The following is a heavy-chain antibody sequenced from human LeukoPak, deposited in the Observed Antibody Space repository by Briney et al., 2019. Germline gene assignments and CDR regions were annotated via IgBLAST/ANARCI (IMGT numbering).Heavy chain of an antibody. CDR2: INTDGRTT. D-gene: IGHD6-19*01. Sequence: GGSLRLSCAASGFTFSSSRMHWVRQAPGKGLVWVSRINTDGRTTTYADSVKGRFTISRDNARSTVYLQMNSLRPEDTALYYCAKSLGSQDYWGQGTLVTVSS. CDR3: AKSLGSQDY. V-gene: IGHV3-74*01. CDR1: GFTFSSSR. J-gene: IGHJ4*02.